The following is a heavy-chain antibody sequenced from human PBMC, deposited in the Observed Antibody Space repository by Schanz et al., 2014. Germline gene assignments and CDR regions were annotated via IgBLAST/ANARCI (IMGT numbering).Heavy chain of an antibody. CDR2: IWNNGVTK. J-gene: IGHJ4*02. Sequence: QAQLMESGGGVVQPGTSLILSCSVSGFSLNTYGIHWFRQPAGKGLEWVAVIWNNGVTKYYADSVKGRFTISRDNAKNSLYLQMNSLRVEDTAVYYCARVHHYDPSGWGYFDYWGQGTLVTVSS. V-gene: IGHV3-33*01. CDR1: GFSLNTYG. CDR3: ARVHHYDPSGWGYFDY. D-gene: IGHD3-22*01.